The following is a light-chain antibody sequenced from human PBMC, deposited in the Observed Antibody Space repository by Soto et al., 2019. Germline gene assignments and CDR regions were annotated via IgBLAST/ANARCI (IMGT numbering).Light chain of an antibody. J-gene: IGKJ1*01. V-gene: IGKV1-5*01. CDR1: QSISSY. CDR3: QHYNSYSEA. CDR2: AAS. Sequence: DIQVTQSPSSLSAFVGDRVTLTCRASQSISSYLNWYQQKPGKAPKLLIYAASSLQSGVPSRFSGSGSGTEFTLTISSLQPDDFATYYCQHYNSYSEAFGQGTKVDIK.